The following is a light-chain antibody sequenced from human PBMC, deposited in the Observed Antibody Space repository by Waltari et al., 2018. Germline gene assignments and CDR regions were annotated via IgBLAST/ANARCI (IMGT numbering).Light chain of an antibody. V-gene: IGLV1-44*01. Sequence: QSVLTQPPSTSGTPGQTVTISCSGSSANIGTNTVTWYLQSPGTAPKVLVFANYHRPSGVPNRFSASKSGTSASLVISGLQSEDEGDYFCAAWDDSLIGRVFGGGTTLTVL. J-gene: IGLJ3*02. CDR1: SANIGTNT. CDR3: AAWDDSLIGRV. CDR2: ANY.